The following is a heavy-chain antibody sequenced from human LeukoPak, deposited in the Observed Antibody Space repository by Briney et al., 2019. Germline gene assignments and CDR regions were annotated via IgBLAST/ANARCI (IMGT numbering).Heavy chain of an antibody. CDR1: GGSISSYY. D-gene: IGHD2-2*01. CDR2: IYSSGST. Sequence: SETLSLTCTVSGGSISSYYWSWIRQPAGKGLEWIGRIYSSGSTNYNPSLKSRVTMSVDTSKNQFFLKLSSVTAADTAVYYCARGQYHLLYWYFDLWGRGTLVTVPS. V-gene: IGHV4-4*07. CDR3: ARGQYHLLYWYFDL. J-gene: IGHJ2*01.